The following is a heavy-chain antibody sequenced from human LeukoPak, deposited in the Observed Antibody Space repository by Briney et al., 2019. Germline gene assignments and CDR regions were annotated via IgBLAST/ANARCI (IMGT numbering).Heavy chain of an antibody. V-gene: IGHV3-64*01. CDR1: GFTFSSYT. Sequence: GGSLRLSCAASGFTFSSYTMHWVRQAPGKGLEDVSAISNNGGTTYYANSVKGRFTISRDNSKNTLYLQMGSLRAEDMAVYYCARVASSGTYGDYWGQGTLVTVSS. CDR2: ISNNGGTT. CDR3: ARVASSGTYGDY. D-gene: IGHD1-26*01. J-gene: IGHJ4*02.